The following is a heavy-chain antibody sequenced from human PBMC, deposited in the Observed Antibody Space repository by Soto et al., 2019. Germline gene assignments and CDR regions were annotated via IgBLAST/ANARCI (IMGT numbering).Heavy chain of an antibody. V-gene: IGHV3-53*01. CDR2: IFSDTDT. CDR1: GFGVTSIY. J-gene: IGHJ6*02. D-gene: IGHD4-4*01. CDR3: ARLMGRSYSFHHYFALDV. Sequence: LRLSCAASGFGVTSIYMSWVRQAPGKGLEWASFIFSDTDTYYADSVEGRFTISRDYSKNTVYLQMTGLRAEDTAVYYCARLMGRSYSFHHYFALDVWGQGTTVTVSS.